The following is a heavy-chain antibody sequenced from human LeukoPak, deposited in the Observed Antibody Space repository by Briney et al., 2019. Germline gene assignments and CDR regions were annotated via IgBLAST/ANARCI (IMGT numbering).Heavy chain of an antibody. CDR1: GGSISSSSYY. V-gene: IGHV4-39*07. D-gene: IGHD3-22*01. J-gene: IGHJ3*02. Sequence: SETLSLTRTVSGGSISSSSYYWGWIRQPPGKGLEWIGSIYYSGSTYYNPSLKSRVTISVDTSKNQFSLKLSSVTAADTAVYYCAREHREIYDSSDDAFDIWGQGTMVTVSS. CDR3: AREHREIYDSSDDAFDI. CDR2: IYYSGST.